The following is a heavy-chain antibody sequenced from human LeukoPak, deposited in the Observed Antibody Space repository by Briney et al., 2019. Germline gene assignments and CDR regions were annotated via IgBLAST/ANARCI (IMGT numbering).Heavy chain of an antibody. V-gene: IGHV4-30-4*08. Sequence: PSETLSLTCTVSGASISSGDYYWSWIRQPPGKGLEWIGYVCHNGNTYFNPSLKSRLPISIDTSKKQCSLKLTSVTAADTAVYYCARDGGSPVGYFDYWGQGALVTVSS. D-gene: IGHD1-26*01. J-gene: IGHJ4*02. CDR1: GASISSGDYY. CDR2: VCHNGNT. CDR3: ARDGGSPVGYFDY.